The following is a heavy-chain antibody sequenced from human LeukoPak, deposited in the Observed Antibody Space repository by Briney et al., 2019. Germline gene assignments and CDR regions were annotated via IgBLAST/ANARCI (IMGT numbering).Heavy chain of an antibody. CDR2: IYSGGST. D-gene: IGHD2-2*01. J-gene: IGHJ4*02. CDR1: GFTFSSYA. Sequence: GGSLRLSCAASGFTFSSYAMSWVRQAPGKGLEWVSVIYSGGSTYYADSVKGRFTISRDNSKNTLYLQMNSLRAEDTAVYYCARGASSICSSTSCFFDYWGQGTLVTVSS. CDR3: ARGASSICSSTSCFFDY. V-gene: IGHV3-53*01.